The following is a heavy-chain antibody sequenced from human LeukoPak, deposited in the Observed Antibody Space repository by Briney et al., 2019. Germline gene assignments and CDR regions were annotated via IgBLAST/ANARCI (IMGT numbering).Heavy chain of an antibody. CDR1: GFTFSSYS. V-gene: IGHV3-21*01. J-gene: IGHJ3*02. CDR2: ISSSSSYI. CDR3: ARARCGGDRYTHGAFDI. Sequence: PGGSLRLSCAASGFTFSSYSMNWVRQAPGKGLEWVSSISSSSSYIYYADSVKGRFTTSRDNAKNSLYLQMNSLRAEDTAVYYCARARCGGDRYTHGAFDIWGQGTMVTVSS. D-gene: IGHD2-21*01.